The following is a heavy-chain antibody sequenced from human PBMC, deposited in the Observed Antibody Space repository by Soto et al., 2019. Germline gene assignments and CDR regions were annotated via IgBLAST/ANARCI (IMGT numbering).Heavy chain of an antibody. Sequence: GGSLRLSCAASGFTFSSYAMSWVRQAPGKGLEWVSAISGSGVSTYYADSVKGRFTISRDNSKNTLYLQMNSLRAEDTAVYYCAKSPGMYYYDSSGYYHYEHWGPGTRVTDPS. CDR3: AKSPGMYYYDSSGYYHYEH. CDR2: ISGSGVST. J-gene: IGHJ4*02. CDR1: GFTFSSYA. V-gene: IGHV3-23*01. D-gene: IGHD3-22*01.